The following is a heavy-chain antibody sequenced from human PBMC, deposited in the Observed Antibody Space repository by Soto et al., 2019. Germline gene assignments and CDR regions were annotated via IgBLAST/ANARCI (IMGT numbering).Heavy chain of an antibody. Sequence: QVQLVQSGAEVKKPGSSVKVSCKASGGTFSSYTISWVRQAPGQGLEWMGRIIPILGIANYAQKFQGRVTIPADKSTSTAYMELSSLRSEDTAVYYCARDPDDYGDYGRFDPWGQGTLVTVSS. V-gene: IGHV1-69*08. J-gene: IGHJ5*02. D-gene: IGHD4-17*01. CDR3: ARDPDDYGDYGRFDP. CDR2: IIPILGIA. CDR1: GGTFSSYT.